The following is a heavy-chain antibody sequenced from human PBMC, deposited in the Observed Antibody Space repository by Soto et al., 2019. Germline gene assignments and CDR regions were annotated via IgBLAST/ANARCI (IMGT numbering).Heavy chain of an antibody. V-gene: IGHV4-4*02. CDR3: AKTYYDFWSGFGALAYGMDV. Sequence: PSETLSLTCAVSGGSISSSNWWSGVRQPPGRGLEWIGEIYHSGSTNYNPSLKSRVTISVDKSKNQFSLKLSSVTAADTAVYYCAKTYYDFWSGFGALAYGMDVWGQGTTVT. D-gene: IGHD3-3*01. CDR2: IYHSGST. CDR1: GGSISSSNW. J-gene: IGHJ6*02.